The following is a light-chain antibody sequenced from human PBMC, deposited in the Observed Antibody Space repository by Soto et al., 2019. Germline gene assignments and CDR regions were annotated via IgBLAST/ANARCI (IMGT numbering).Light chain of an antibody. J-gene: IGLJ3*02. V-gene: IGLV1-40*01. Sequence: QSVLTQPPSVSGAPGQRVTISCTGNNSNLGAGYDVHWYQQLPGAAPKLVIFGNRNRPSGVPERFSGSKSGTSAALAITGLQAEDEADYYCQAYDYSVTASVFGGGTKVTVL. CDR3: QAYDYSVTASV. CDR2: GNR. CDR1: NSNLGAGYD.